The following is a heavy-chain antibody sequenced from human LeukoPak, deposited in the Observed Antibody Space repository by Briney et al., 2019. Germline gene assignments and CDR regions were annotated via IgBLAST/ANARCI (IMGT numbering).Heavy chain of an antibody. J-gene: IGHJ5*02. CDR1: GDSISSSNSY. CDR2: IYYSGST. CDR3: ARGLNGYFDWLSHRPPSWFDP. D-gene: IGHD3-9*01. Sequence: SETLSLTCTVSGDSISSSNSYWGWIRQPPGKGLEWIGYIYYSGSTNYNPSLKSRITISVDTSKNQFSLKLSSVTAADTAVYYCARGLNGYFDWLSHRPPSWFDPWGQGTLVTVSS. V-gene: IGHV4-61*05.